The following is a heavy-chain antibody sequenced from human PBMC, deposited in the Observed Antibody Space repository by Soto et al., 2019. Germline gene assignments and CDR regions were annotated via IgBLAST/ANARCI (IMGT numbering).Heavy chain of an antibody. D-gene: IGHD2-8*01. J-gene: IGHJ6*02. Sequence: EVQLLESGGGFIHPGGSLRLSCAASGFSFSSFAMNWVRQAPGKGLEWVSIISGSADSTFYADSVKGRFTISRDNSKSTLYLQINSLRAEDTAVYYCEKTRRAMIYAISVYGMDVWGQGTTVTVSS. CDR1: GFSFSSFA. CDR3: EKTRRAMIYAISVYGMDV. CDR2: ISGSADST. V-gene: IGHV3-23*01.